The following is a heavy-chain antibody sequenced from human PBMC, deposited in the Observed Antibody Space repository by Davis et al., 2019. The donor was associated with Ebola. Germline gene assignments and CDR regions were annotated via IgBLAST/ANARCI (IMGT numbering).Heavy chain of an antibody. Sequence: PSETLSLTCTVSGGSISSYYWSWIRQPPGKGLEWIGYIYYSGSTNYNPSLKSRVTISVDTSKNQFSLKLSSVTAADTAVYYCAGSALPKPKGWFDPWGQGTLVTVSS. CDR3: AGSALPKPKGWFDP. V-gene: IGHV4-59*01. J-gene: IGHJ5*02. CDR2: IYYSGST. CDR1: GGSISSYY.